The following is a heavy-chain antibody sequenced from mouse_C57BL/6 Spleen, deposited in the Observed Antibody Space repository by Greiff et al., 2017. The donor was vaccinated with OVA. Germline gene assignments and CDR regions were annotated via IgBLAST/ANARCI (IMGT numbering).Heavy chain of an antibody. CDR3: ARWGSSGYPWFAY. CDR2: IYPGDGDT. D-gene: IGHD3-2*02. J-gene: IGHJ3*01. V-gene: IGHV1-82*01. CDR1: GYAFSSSW. Sequence: QVQLKQSGPELVKPGASVKISCKASGYAFSSSWMNWVKQRPGKGLEWIGRIYPGDGDTNYNGKFKGKATLTADKSSSTAYMQLSSLTSEDSAVYFCARWGSSGYPWFAYWGQGTLVTVSA.